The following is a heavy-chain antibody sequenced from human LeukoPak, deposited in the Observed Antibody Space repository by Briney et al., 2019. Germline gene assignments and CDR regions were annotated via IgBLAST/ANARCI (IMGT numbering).Heavy chain of an antibody. Sequence: SETLSLTCTVSGGSISSSSYYWGWIRQPPGKGLEWIGSIYYSGSTYYNPSLKSRVTISVDTSKNQFSLKLSSVTAADTAVYDCATVSWPYCGGDCYPGLWDWGQGTLVTVSS. V-gene: IGHV4-39*01. CDR2: IYYSGST. D-gene: IGHD2-21*01. CDR1: GGSISSSSYY. J-gene: IGHJ4*02. CDR3: ATVSWPYCGGDCYPGLWD.